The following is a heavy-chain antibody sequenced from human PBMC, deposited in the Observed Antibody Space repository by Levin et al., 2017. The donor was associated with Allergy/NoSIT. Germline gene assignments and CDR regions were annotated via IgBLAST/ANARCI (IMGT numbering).Heavy chain of an antibody. Sequence: PSETLSLTCAVYGGSFSGYYWSWIRQPPGKGLEWIGEINHSGSTNYNPSLKSRVTISVDTSKNQFSLKLSSVTAADTAVYYCARGVADYNLEYSSSWYLPDYYYYGMDVWGQGTTVTVSS. CDR3: ARGVADYNLEYSSSWYLPDYYYYGMDV. CDR1: GGSFSGYY. J-gene: IGHJ6*02. CDR2: INHSGST. V-gene: IGHV4-34*01. D-gene: IGHD6-13*01.